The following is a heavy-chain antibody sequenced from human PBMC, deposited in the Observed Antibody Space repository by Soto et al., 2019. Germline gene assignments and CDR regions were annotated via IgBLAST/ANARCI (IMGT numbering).Heavy chain of an antibody. CDR2: IMPIFRTP. CDR1: GGTFRNSA. CDR3: ARDNDRPQLGGNYYYILDV. J-gene: IGHJ6*02. Sequence: QVQLEQSGAEVKKPGSSVKVSCKASGGTFRNSAISWVRQAPGQGLEWMGGIMPIFRTPDYAQKFQGRVTITADESTSTAYMELSGLRSDDTAVYFCARDNDRPQLGGNYYYILDVWGHGTRVTVSS. V-gene: IGHV1-69*12. D-gene: IGHD1-1*01.